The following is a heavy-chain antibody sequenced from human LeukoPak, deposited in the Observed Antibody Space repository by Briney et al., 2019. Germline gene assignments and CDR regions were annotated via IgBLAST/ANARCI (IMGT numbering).Heavy chain of an antibody. CDR2: IYHSGST. CDR1: GGSISSGGYS. Sequence: SETLSLTCAVSGGSISSGGYSWSWIRQPPGQGLEWIGYIYHSGSTYYNPSLKSRVTISVDRSKNQFSLKLSSVTAADTAVYYCARGLATPNFDAFDIWGQGTMVTVSS. V-gene: IGHV4-30-2*01. CDR3: ARGLATPNFDAFDI. D-gene: IGHD2-15*01. J-gene: IGHJ3*02.